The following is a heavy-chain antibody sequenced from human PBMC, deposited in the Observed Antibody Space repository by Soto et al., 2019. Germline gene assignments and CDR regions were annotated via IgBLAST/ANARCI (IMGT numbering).Heavy chain of an antibody. CDR1: GGSVSSGSYY. CDR3: ARDYYYDSSGYYYFDY. J-gene: IGHJ4*02. D-gene: IGHD3-22*01. Sequence: SETLSLTCTVSGGSVSSGSYYWSWIRQPPGKGLEWIGYIYYSGSTNYNPSLKSRVTISVDTSKNQFSLKLSSVTAADTAVYYCARDYYYDSSGYYYFDYWGQGTLVTVSS. CDR2: IYYSGST. V-gene: IGHV4-61*01.